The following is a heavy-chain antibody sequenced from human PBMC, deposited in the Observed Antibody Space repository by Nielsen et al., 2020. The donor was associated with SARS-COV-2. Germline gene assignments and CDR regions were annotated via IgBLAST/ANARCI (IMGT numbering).Heavy chain of an antibody. J-gene: IGHJ3*02. CDR3: ARDNEYGDYYAFDI. Sequence: ASVKVSCKASGYSFNTYGITWVRQAPGQGLEWMGWISAYNGNTEYAKKFQDRVTMTTDTATTTAYMEVRGLNFDDSAVYYCARDNEYGDYYAFDIWGQGTTVTVSS. V-gene: IGHV1-18*01. CDR2: ISAYNGNT. D-gene: IGHD4-17*01. CDR1: GYSFNTYG.